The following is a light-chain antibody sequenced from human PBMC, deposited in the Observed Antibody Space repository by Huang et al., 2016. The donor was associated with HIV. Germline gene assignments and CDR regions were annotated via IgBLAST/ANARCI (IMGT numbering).Light chain of an antibody. V-gene: IGKV3-20*01. Sequence: EIVLKQSPDTLSLSPGERGSLSGRASQNVTNTYIAGYKQKSGQAPRLLIYGASGRATGVPVRFGGSGSGAEFILTIDRLEPEDFASYYCQQYSTSPWTFGPGTKLEVK. CDR2: GAS. CDR1: QNVTNTY. J-gene: IGKJ1*01. CDR3: QQYSTSPWT.